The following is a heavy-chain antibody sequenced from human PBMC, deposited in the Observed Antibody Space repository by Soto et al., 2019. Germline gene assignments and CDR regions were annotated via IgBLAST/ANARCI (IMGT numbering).Heavy chain of an antibody. Sequence: ASVKVSCKASGYTFTSYGISWVRQAPGQGLEWMGWISAYNGNTNYAQKLQGRVTMTTDTSTSTAYMELRSLRPDDTAVYYCARGNYYYDSSGYYYDYSGNNWFDPWGQGTLVTVSS. CDR1: GYTFTSYG. CDR2: ISAYNGNT. J-gene: IGHJ5*02. CDR3: ARGNYYYDSSGYYYDYSGNNWFDP. D-gene: IGHD3-22*01. V-gene: IGHV1-18*04.